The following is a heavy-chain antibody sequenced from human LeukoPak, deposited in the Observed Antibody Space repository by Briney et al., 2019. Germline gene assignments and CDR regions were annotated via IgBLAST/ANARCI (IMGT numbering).Heavy chain of an antibody. Sequence: GGSLRLSCAASGFTFSSYAMHWVRQAPGKGLEWVAVISYDGSNKYYADSVKGRFTISRGNSKNTLYLQMNSLRAEDTAVYYCARDGEGYCSSTSCSTGDSWGQGTLVTVSS. D-gene: IGHD2-2*01. CDR3: ARDGEGYCSSTSCSTGDS. V-gene: IGHV3-30-3*01. CDR2: ISYDGSNK. J-gene: IGHJ4*02. CDR1: GFTFSSYA.